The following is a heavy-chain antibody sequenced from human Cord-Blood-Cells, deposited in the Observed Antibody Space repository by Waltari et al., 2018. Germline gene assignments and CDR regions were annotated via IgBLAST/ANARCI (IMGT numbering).Heavy chain of an antibody. Sequence: QVQLQQWGAGLLKHSETLSLTCAVYGGSFTGSYLSWIRTPPGKGLEWIGEINHSGSTNYNPSLKSRVTISVDTSKNQFSLKLSSVTAADTAVYYCARVGAAGDYWGQGTLVTVSS. J-gene: IGHJ4*02. CDR2: INHSGST. CDR3: ARVGAAGDY. CDR1: GGSFTGSY. V-gene: IGHV4-34*01. D-gene: IGHD6-13*01.